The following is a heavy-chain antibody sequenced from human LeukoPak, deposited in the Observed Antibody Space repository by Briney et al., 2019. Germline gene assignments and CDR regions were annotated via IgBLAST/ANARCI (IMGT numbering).Heavy chain of an antibody. CDR1: GGSISSSSYY. CDR2: IYYSGST. D-gene: IGHD3-22*01. Sequence: SETLSLTCTVSGGSISSSSYYWGWIRQPPGKGLEWIGSIYYSGSTYYNPSLKSRVTISVDTSENQFSLKLSSVTAADTAVYYCARDYDSSGYPYWYFDLWGRGTLVTVSS. J-gene: IGHJ2*01. V-gene: IGHV4-39*07. CDR3: ARDYDSSGYPYWYFDL.